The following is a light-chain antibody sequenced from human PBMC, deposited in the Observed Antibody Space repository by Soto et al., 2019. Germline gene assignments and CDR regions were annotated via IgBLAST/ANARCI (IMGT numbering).Light chain of an antibody. CDR1: QDINNY. J-gene: IGKJ4*01. CDR3: QQYDSLPPT. CDR2: DAF. V-gene: IGKV1-33*01. Sequence: IQMTQSPSSLSASVGDRVTITCQASQDINNYLNWYQQKPGKAPKLLIFDAFKLDTGVPSRFSGGGSGTDLTFTITSLQPEDIATYFCQQYDSLPPTFGGGTRVEI.